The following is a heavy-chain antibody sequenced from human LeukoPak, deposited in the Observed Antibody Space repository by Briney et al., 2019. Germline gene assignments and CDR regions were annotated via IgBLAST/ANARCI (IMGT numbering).Heavy chain of an antibody. CDR2: IKQDGSEK. CDR1: GSNFSSHW. Sequence: GGSLRLSCAASGSNFSSHWMTWVRQAPGKGLEWLANIKQDGSEKYYVDSVKGRFTISRDNTKSSLILQVNGLRADDTALYYCARGGQLGRLDYWGQGTLVTVSS. D-gene: IGHD6-13*01. J-gene: IGHJ4*02. CDR3: ARGGQLGRLDY. V-gene: IGHV3-7*01.